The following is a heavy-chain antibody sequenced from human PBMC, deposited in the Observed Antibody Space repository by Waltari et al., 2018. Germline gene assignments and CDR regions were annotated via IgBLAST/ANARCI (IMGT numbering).Heavy chain of an antibody. J-gene: IGHJ3*01. Sequence: EVQLVESGGGLVQPGGSLRLSCVASGFSFDTYWMSGLRQSPGKGLGWVANIKQDVTGQYHVESLKCRFTICRDNAKNSVFLQMTSLRVEDPAIYYCARAKTPYYIKEPFELWGQGTLVTVSS. CDR2: IKQDVTGQ. CDR1: GFSFDTYW. V-gene: IGHV3-7*04. D-gene: IGHD3-22*01. CDR3: ARAKTPYYIKEPFEL.